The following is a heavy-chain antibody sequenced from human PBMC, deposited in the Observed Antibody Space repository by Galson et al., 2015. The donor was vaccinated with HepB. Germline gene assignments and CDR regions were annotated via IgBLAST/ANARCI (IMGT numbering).Heavy chain of an antibody. V-gene: IGHV1-3*01. J-gene: IGHJ3*02. CDR2: INAGNGNT. Sequence: SVKVSCTASGYTFTSYAMHWVRQAPGQRLEWMGWINAGNGNTKYTQKFQGRVTITRDTSASTAYMELSSLRSEDTAVYYCARERKGAGTRDAFDIWGQGTMVTVSS. D-gene: IGHD6-13*01. CDR3: ARERKGAGTRDAFDI. CDR1: GYTFTSYA.